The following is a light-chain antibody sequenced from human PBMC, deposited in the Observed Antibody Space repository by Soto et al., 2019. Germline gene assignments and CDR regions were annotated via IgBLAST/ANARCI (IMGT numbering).Light chain of an antibody. CDR3: QKYNSALLT. J-gene: IGKJ4*01. CDR1: QDSTKY. CDR2: DAS. Sequence: IQLTQSPSSLSASVGDRVTITCRASQDSTKYLAWYQQKPGKAPNLLIYDASTLHSGVPSRFRYSGSGRYLALTVSGLQPEDVAAYYCQKYNSALLTVGGGTKVDIK. V-gene: IGKV1-27*01.